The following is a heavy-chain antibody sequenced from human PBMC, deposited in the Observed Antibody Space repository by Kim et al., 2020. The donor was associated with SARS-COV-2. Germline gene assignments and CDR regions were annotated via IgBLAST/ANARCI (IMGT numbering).Heavy chain of an antibody. D-gene: IGHD3-10*01. CDR1: GFTFSSYG. CDR3: ARVDPGRGDGDYYGSGKHDYTTGDY. CDR2: ISYDGSNK. J-gene: IGHJ4*02. V-gene: IGHV3-33*05. Sequence: GGSLRLSCAASGFTFSSYGMHWVRQAPGKGLEWVAVISYDGSNKYYADSVKGRFTISRDNSKNTLYLQMNSLRAEDTAVYYCARVDPGRGDGDYYGSGKHDYTTGDYWGQGTLVTVSS.